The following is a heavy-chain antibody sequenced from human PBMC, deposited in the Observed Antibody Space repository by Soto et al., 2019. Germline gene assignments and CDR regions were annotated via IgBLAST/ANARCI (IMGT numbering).Heavy chain of an antibody. J-gene: IGHJ2*01. V-gene: IGHV1-69*08. CDR2: IIPALGTT. Sequence: QDQLVQSGAEVKKPGSSVKVSYKAFGGPFSSHTFSWVRQAPGQGLEWMGRIIPALGTTTYAQKFQGRVTITADESVTTVYMELNSLRTEDTVVYYCARPDFGDYWYFDLWGRGTLVTVSS. D-gene: IGHD4-17*01. CDR1: GGPFSSHT. CDR3: ARPDFGDYWYFDL.